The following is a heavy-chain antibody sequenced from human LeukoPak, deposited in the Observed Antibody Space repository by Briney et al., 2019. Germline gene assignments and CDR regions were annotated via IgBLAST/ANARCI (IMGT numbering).Heavy chain of an antibody. J-gene: IGHJ4*02. CDR2: IYYTGSI. Sequence: SETLSLTCTVSGGSISSYYWSWIRQPPGKGLEWIGYIYYTGSINYNPSLKSRVTISLDTSKNQFSLKLSSVTAADTAVYYCAGHHPRNTVDFWGQGTLVTVSS. V-gene: IGHV4-59*08. CDR1: GGSISSYY. D-gene: IGHD2/OR15-2a*01. CDR3: AGHHPRNTVDF.